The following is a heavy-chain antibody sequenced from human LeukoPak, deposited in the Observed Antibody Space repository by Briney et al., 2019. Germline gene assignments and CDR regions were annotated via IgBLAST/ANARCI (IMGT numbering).Heavy chain of an antibody. V-gene: IGHV4-39*01. D-gene: IGHD2-2*01. J-gene: IGHJ5*02. CDR2: VSYRGSI. CDR1: RDSISESDYY. Sequence: SETLSLTCSVSRDSISESDYYWYWAWIRHAPGKGLEWIGSVSYRGSIRYNPALKTRVTISVDVSKNQFSLNLNSVTATDTAVYYCAIRHYAAWIDPWGQGTLVTVSS. CDR3: AIRHYAAWIDP.